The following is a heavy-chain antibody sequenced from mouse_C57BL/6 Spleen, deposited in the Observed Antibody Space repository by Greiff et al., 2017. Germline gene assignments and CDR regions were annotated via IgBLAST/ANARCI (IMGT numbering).Heavy chain of an antibody. D-gene: IGHD1-1*01. J-gene: IGHJ1*03. CDR3: ARSRGSSPYWYFDV. V-gene: IGHV1-80*01. CDR2: IYPGDGDT. Sequence: VQLQQSGAELVKPGASVKISCKASGYAFSSYWMNWVKQRPGKGLEWIGQIYPGDGDTNYNGKFKGKATLTADKSSSTAYMQLSSLTSEDSAVFCCARSRGSSPYWYFDVWGTGTTVTVSS. CDR1: GYAFSSYW.